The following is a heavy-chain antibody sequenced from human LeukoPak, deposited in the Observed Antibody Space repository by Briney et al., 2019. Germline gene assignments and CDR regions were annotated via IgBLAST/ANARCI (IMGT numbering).Heavy chain of an antibody. D-gene: IGHD2-2*01. J-gene: IGHJ5*02. CDR1: GFTFSDYY. V-gene: IGHV3-11*01. CDR2: ISSSGSTI. Sequence: GGSLRLSCAASGFTFSDYYMSWIRQAPGKGLEWVSYISSSGSTIYYADSVKGRFTISRDNAKNSLYLQMNSLRAEDTAVYYCAAVAADCSSTSCYAGAFDPWGQGTLVTVSS. CDR3: AAVAADCSSTSCYAGAFDP.